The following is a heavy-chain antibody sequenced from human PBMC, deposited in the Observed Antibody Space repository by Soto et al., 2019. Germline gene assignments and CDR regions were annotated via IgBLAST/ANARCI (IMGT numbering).Heavy chain of an antibody. CDR3: ARLPGMAVAGVNWFDP. CDR2: IYYSGST. CDR1: GGSISSYY. Sequence: QVQLQESGPGLVKPSETLSLTCTVSGGSISSYYWSWIGQPPGKGLEWIGYIYYSGSTNYNPSLKSRVTISVDTSKNQFSLKLSSVTAADTAVYYCARLPGMAVAGVNWFDPWGQGTLVTVSS. D-gene: IGHD6-19*01. J-gene: IGHJ5*02. V-gene: IGHV4-59*08.